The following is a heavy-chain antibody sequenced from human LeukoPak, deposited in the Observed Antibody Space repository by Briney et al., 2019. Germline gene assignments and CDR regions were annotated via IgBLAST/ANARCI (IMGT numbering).Heavy chain of an antibody. CDR3: AKDPLAAAGTNFDY. CDR1: GFTVSSNY. Sequence: GGSLRLSCAASGFTVSSNYMSWVRQAPGKGLEWVSVIYSGGSTYYADSVKGRFTISRDNSKNTLYLQMNSLRAEDTAVYYCAKDPLAAAGTNFDYWGQGTLVTVSS. J-gene: IGHJ4*02. CDR2: IYSGGST. V-gene: IGHV3-53*01. D-gene: IGHD6-13*01.